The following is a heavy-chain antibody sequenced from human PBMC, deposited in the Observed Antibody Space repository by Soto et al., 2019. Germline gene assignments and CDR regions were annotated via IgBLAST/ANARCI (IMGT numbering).Heavy chain of an antibody. V-gene: IGHV3-23*01. Sequence: GGSLRLSCAASGFTFSNYAMNWVRQAAGKGLEWVSAISNSFSDGNTHYADSVKGRFTISRDNDKNTVFLEMNSLRAEDTAVYYCAKVFSPEGGNYFDYWGQGTLVTVSS. CDR1: GFTFSNYA. CDR3: AKVFSPEGGNYFDY. J-gene: IGHJ4*02. CDR2: ISNSFSDGNT.